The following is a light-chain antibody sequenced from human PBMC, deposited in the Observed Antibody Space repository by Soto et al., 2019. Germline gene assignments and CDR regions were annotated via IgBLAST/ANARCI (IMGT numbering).Light chain of an antibody. CDR2: EVN. CDR1: NSDVGGYLY. CDR3: FSYEGFDSGV. J-gene: IGLJ1*01. Sequence: QSVLTQPPSASGSPGQSVTISCTGTNSDVGGYLYVSWYQQHPGKVPKLLIYEVNKRPSGVPDRFSGSKSGNTASLTVSGLQAEDEADYYCFSYEGFDSGVFGTGTKVTVL. V-gene: IGLV2-8*01.